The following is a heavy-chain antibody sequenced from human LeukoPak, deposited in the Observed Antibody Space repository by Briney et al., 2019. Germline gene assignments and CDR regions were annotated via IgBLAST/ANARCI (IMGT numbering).Heavy chain of an antibody. CDR3: AKGGVTTIEFEY. V-gene: IGHV3-23*01. Sequence: GGSLRLSCAASGFTFSSYVMNWVRQAPGKGLEWVSAIRGSDGNTYYADSAKGRFTISRDNSKNTLYLQMNNLRAEDTAVYYCAKGGVTTIEFEYWGQGTLVTVSS. D-gene: IGHD4-11*01. CDR1: GFTFSSYV. J-gene: IGHJ4*02. CDR2: IRGSDGNT.